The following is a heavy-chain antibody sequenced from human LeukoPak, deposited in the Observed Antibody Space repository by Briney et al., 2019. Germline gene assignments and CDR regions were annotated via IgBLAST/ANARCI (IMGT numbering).Heavy chain of an antibody. CDR1: GFTFTTYW. Sequence: GGSLRLSCAASGFTFTTYWMSWVRQAPGKGLEWVANIKQDGTEKYYVDSVKGRFTISRDNAKNSLYLQMNSLRTEDMALYYCAKGGGGRLIYYYYMDVWGKGTTVTVSS. J-gene: IGHJ6*03. V-gene: IGHV3-7*03. D-gene: IGHD3-16*01. CDR2: IKQDGTEK. CDR3: AKGGGGRLIYYYYMDV.